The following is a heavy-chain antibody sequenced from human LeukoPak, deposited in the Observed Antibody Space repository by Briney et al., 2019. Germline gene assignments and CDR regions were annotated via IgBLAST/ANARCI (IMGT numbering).Heavy chain of an antibody. V-gene: IGHV4-34*01. D-gene: IGHD3-10*01. CDR1: GGSFSGYY. CDR2: INHSGST. J-gene: IGHJ5*02. Sequence: SGTLSLTCAVYGGSFSGYYWSWIRQPPGKGLEWIGEINHSGSTNYNPSLKSRVTISVDTSKNQFSLKLSSVTAADTAVYYCARGVVRGSWFDPWGQGTLVTVSS. CDR3: ARGVVRGSWFDP.